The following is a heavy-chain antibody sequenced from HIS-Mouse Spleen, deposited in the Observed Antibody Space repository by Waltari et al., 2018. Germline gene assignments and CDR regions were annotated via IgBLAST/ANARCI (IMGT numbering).Heavy chain of an antibody. CDR1: GFPFDDYA. Sequence: EVQLVESGGGLVQPGRSLRLSCAASGFPFDDYALHWFRQAPGKGLEWVSGISWNSGSIGYADSVKGRFTISRDNAKNSLYLQMNSLRAEDTALYYCAKDTDLGIAEAGSHFDYWGQGTLVTVSS. J-gene: IGHJ4*02. D-gene: IGHD6-13*01. CDR3: AKDTDLGIAEAGSHFDY. CDR2: ISWNSGSI. V-gene: IGHV3-9*01.